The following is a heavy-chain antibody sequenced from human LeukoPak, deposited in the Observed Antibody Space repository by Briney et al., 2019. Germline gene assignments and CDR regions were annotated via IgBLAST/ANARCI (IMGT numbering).Heavy chain of an antibody. CDR2: ISSSSSYI. Sequence: GSLILSCASSGFTFSSYSMNWVRQAPGEGVEWVSYISSSSSYIYYEDSVKGRFTISRDHAKNSLYLQMNSLRAEDTAVYYCARDPTTYGSGSYYYYFDYWGQGTLVTVSS. V-gene: IGHV3-21*01. CDR1: GFTFSSYS. J-gene: IGHJ4*02. CDR3: ARDPTTYGSGSYYYYFDY. D-gene: IGHD3-10*01.